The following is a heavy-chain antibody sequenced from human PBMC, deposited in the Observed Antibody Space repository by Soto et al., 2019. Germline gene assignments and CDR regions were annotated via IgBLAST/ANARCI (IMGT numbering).Heavy chain of an antibody. Sequence: PSETLSLTCAVYGGSFSGYYWSWIRQSPGKGLEWIGEINHSGSSKYNPSLKSRVTISVDTSKNQFSLKLSSVTAADTAVYYCARGCSGYCTNGATFDSWGQGTLVTVSS. CDR3: ARGCSGYCTNGATFDS. V-gene: IGHV4-34*01. J-gene: IGHJ4*02. CDR2: INHSGSS. CDR1: GGSFSGYY. D-gene: IGHD2-8*01.